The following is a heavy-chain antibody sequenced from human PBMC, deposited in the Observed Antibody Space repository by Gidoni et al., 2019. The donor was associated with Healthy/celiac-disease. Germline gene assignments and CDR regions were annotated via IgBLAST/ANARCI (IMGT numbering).Heavy chain of an antibody. V-gene: IGHV3-21*01. D-gene: IGHD6-13*01. CDR3: ARDEVAAAGTVQY. J-gene: IGHJ4*02. CDR2: ISSSSSYI. CDR1: GFTFSSSS. Sequence: EVQLVESGGGLVKPGGSLRLSYAASGFTFSSSSRNWVRQAPGKGLEWVSSISSSSSYIYYADSVKGRFTISRDNAKNSLYLQMNSLRAEDTAVYYCARDEVAAAGTVQYWGQGTLVTVSS.